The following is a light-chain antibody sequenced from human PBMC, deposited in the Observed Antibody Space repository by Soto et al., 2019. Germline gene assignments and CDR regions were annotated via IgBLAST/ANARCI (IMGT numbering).Light chain of an antibody. CDR2: GNS. CDR1: SSNIGAGYD. V-gene: IGLV1-40*01. J-gene: IGLJ1*01. CDR3: QSYDSSLISYV. Sequence: QSVLTQPPSVSGAPGQRVTISCTGSSSNIGAGYDVHWYQQLPGTAPKLHIYGNSNRPSGVPDRFSGSKSGTSASLAITGLQAEDEADYYCQSYDSSLISYVFGTGTKVTVL.